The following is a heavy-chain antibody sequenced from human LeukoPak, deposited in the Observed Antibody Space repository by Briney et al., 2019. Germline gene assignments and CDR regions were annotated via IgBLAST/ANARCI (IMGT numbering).Heavy chain of an antibody. Sequence: SVKVSCKASGGTFSSYAISWVRQAPGQGLEWMGGIIPIFGTANYAQKFQGRVTITADESASTAYMELSSLRSEDTAVYYCARGLSSPPPPHDYDILTGYPTPNWFDPWGQGTLVTVSS. J-gene: IGHJ5*02. D-gene: IGHD3-9*01. CDR3: ARGLSSPPPPHDYDILTGYPTPNWFDP. CDR1: GGTFSSYA. CDR2: IIPIFGTA. V-gene: IGHV1-69*13.